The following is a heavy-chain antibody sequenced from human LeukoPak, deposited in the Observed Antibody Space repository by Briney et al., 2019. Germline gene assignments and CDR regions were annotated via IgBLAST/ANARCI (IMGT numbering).Heavy chain of an antibody. CDR2: ISGSGGST. V-gene: IGHV3-23*01. Sequence: GGSLRLSCAASGSTFSSSAMSWVRQAPGKGLEWVSGISGSGGSTYYADSVKGRFTISRDDSKNMLYLQMNSLRAEDTAVYYCAKSTHYYDSSGHYIDYFDYWGQGTPVTVSS. J-gene: IGHJ4*02. D-gene: IGHD3-22*01. CDR3: AKSTHYYDSSGHYIDYFDY. CDR1: GSTFSSSA.